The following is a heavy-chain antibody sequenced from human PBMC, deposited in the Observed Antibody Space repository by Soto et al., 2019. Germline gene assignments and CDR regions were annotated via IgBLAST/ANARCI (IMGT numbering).Heavy chain of an antibody. V-gene: IGHV4-31*03. CDR2: VYHSGST. D-gene: IGHD7-27*01. J-gene: IGHJ4*03. CDR3: ARDTGLAPTVWGY. CDR1: GDSIRGGGHY. Sequence: QVQLQESGPGLVKPSQTLSLTCSVSGDSIRGGGHYWNWIRQFPGKGLEWIGYVYHSGSTHYNPSLRGRPPLSLDTFKNQFSLRLISVTAADTALYYCARDTGLAPTVWGYWGHGTQVTVSS.